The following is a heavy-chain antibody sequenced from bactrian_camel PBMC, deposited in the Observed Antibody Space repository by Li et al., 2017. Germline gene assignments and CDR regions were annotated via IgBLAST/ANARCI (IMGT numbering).Heavy chain of an antibody. J-gene: IGHJ4*01. CDR3: AADERRDKPDSCWGSRYDYPS. CDR1: GFTFSSYW. D-gene: IGHD1*01. Sequence: VQLVESGGGSVQAGGSLRLSCQISGFTFSSYWMYWVRQAPGKGLEWVSSIDTGGSNTLYANSVKGRFTISRDNAKNTLFLQMNSLKPEDTAMYYCAADERRDKPDSCWGSRYDYPSWGRGTQVTVS. CDR2: IDTGGSNT. V-gene: IGHV3S6*01.